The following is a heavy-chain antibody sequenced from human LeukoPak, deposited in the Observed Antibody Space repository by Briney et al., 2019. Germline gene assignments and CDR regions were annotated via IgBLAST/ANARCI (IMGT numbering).Heavy chain of an antibody. V-gene: IGHV4-61*02. Sequence: KPSETLSLTCTVSGGSNSSGNYYWGWIRQTAGKGLQWIGRMYARGYTEYSPSFKSRVTISLDTSKNQISLRLTSVTAADTAVYYCARGSLANFGEVDWGQGTLVAVSS. J-gene: IGHJ4*02. CDR2: MYARGYT. CDR3: ARGSLANFGEVD. CDR1: GGSNSSGNYY. D-gene: IGHD3-16*01.